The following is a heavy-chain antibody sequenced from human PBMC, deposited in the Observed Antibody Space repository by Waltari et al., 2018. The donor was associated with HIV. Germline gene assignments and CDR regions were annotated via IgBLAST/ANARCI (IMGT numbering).Heavy chain of an antibody. CDR3: ARDSGGDPSGYYYYGMDV. V-gene: IGHV1-18*01. Sequence: QVQLVQSGAEVKKPGASVKVSCKASGYTFTSYGISWVRQAPGQGLEWMGWISAYNGNTNYAQKLQGRVTMTTDTSTSTAYMGLRSLRSDDTAVYYCARDSGGDPSGYYYYGMDVWGQGTTVTVSS. CDR1: GYTFTSYG. J-gene: IGHJ6*02. D-gene: IGHD2-21*02. CDR2: ISAYNGNT.